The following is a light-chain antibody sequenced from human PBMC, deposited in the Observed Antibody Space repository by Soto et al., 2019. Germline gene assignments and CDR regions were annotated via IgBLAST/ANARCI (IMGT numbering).Light chain of an antibody. V-gene: IGKV3-20*01. CDR1: QSVACAY. J-gene: IGKJ1*01. Sequence: EIVLTQSPGTLSLSPGERASLSCRASQSVACAYLAWYQHKPGQAPRLLIFGASSRATGIPDRFSGSGSGTDFTLTISRLEPEDYAVYYCQQYGASRWTFGQGTKVEAK. CDR3: QQYGASRWT. CDR2: GAS.